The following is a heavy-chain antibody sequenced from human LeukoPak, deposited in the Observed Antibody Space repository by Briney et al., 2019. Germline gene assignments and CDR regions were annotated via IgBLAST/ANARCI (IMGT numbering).Heavy chain of an antibody. Sequence: GGSLRLSCAASGFTFDDYAMHWVRQAPGKGLEWVSGISWNSGSIGYADSAKGRFTISRDNAKNSLYLQMNSLRAEDTALYYCARGFYGDHTFDHWGQGTLVTVSS. D-gene: IGHD4-17*01. CDR2: ISWNSGSI. CDR3: ARGFYGDHTFDH. CDR1: GFTFDDYA. V-gene: IGHV3-9*01. J-gene: IGHJ4*02.